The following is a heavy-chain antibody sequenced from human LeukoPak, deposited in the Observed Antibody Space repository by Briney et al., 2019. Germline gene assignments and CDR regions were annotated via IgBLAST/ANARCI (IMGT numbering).Heavy chain of an antibody. CDR3: ARGGALYYDFWD. CDR2: IIPMFGTV. CDR1: GGAFSSYA. J-gene: IGHJ4*02. V-gene: IGHV1-69*06. Sequence: ASVKVSCKASGGAFSSYATNWVRQAPGQGLEWMGRIIPMFGTVNYEQKFQGRVTIIADKFTSTAYMELSSLRFEDTAMYYCARGGALYYDFWDWGQGTLVTVSS. D-gene: IGHD3-3*01.